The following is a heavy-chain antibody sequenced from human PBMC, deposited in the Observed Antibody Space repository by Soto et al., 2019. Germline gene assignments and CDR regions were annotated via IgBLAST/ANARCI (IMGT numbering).Heavy chain of an antibody. CDR2: ISGSGDST. J-gene: IGHJ4*02. Sequence: EVQLLESGGGLVQPGGSLRLSCAASGFTFSSYAMSWVRQAPGKGLEWVSVISGSGDSTYYADSVKGRCTISRDNSKNTLYLQMNSLRAEDTAVYYCARRGSGSDYDYWGQGTLVTVSS. D-gene: IGHD1-26*01. V-gene: IGHV3-23*01. CDR1: GFTFSSYA. CDR3: ARRGSGSDYDY.